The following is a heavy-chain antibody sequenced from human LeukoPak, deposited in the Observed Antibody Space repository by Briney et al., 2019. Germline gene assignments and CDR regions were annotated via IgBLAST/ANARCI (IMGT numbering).Heavy chain of an antibody. D-gene: IGHD6-6*01. CDR2: INPNSGGT. V-gene: IGHV1-2*02. Sequence: GASVKVSCKASGYTFTDYYMHWVRQAPGQGLEWMGWINPNSGGTNYAQMFRGRVTMTRDTSINTAYMELSSLSSDDTAIYYCARYSNSSPLDYWGQGTQVTVSS. J-gene: IGHJ4*02. CDR3: ARYSNSSPLDY. CDR1: GYTFTDYY.